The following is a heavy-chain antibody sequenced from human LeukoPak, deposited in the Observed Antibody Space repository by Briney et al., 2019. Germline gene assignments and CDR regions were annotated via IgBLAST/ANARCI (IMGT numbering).Heavy chain of an antibody. CDR3: ARGVIKAYYYYYMDV. CDR2: IYYSGST. V-gene: IGHV4-59*11. CDR1: GGSISSHY. J-gene: IGHJ6*03. Sequence: SETLSLTCTVSGGSISSHYWSWIRQPPGKGLEWIGYIYYSGSTNYNPSLKSRVTISVDTSENQFSLKLSSVTAADTAVYYCARGVIKAYYYYYMDVWGKGTTVTVSS. D-gene: IGHD3-10*01.